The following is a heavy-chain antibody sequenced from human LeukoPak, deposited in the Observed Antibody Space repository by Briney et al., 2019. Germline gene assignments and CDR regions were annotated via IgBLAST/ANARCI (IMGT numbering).Heavy chain of an antibody. CDR3: ARDSSGYYPKDY. CDR1: GGSISSSSYY. D-gene: IGHD3-22*01. J-gene: IGHJ4*02. V-gene: IGHV4-39*07. CDR2: IYYSGST. Sequence: SETLSLTCTVSGGSISSSSYYWGWIRQPPGKGLEWIGSIYYSGSTYYNPSLKSRVTISVDTSKNQFSLKLSSVTAADTAVYYCARDSSGYYPKDYWGQGTLVTVSS.